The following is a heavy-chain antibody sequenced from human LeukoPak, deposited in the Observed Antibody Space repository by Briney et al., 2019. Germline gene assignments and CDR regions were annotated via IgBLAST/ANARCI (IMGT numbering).Heavy chain of an antibody. CDR2: IKQDGSEK. V-gene: IGHV3-7*01. CDR3: SRAAAHLSHLWFGMDV. Sequence: GGSLRLSCAASGFTFSSYWMSWVRQAPGKGLEWVANIKQDGSEKYYVDSVKGRFTISRDNARNSLSLQMNSLRAEDTAVYYCSRAAAHLSHLWFGMDVWGKGTTVTVSS. D-gene: IGHD3-10*01. CDR1: GFTFSSYW. J-gene: IGHJ6*04.